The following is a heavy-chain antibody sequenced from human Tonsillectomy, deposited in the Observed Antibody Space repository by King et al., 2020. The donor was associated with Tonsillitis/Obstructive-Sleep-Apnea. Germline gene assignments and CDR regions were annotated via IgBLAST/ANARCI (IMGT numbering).Heavy chain of an antibody. V-gene: IGHV1-2*02. CDR3: ARDFSLSLRAHHWYFDL. J-gene: IGHJ2*01. CDR2: INPNSGGT. CDR1: GYTFTGYY. D-gene: IGHD3-3*02. Sequence: QLVQSGAEVKKPGDSVKVSCKASGYTFTGYYMHWVRQAPGQGLEWMGWINPNSGGTNYAQKFQGRVTMTRDTSISTAYMELSRLRSDDAAVYYCARDFSLSLRAHHWYFDLWGRGTLVTVSS.